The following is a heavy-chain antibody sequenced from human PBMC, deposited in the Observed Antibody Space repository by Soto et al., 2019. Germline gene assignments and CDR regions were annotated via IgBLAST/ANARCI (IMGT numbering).Heavy chain of an antibody. V-gene: IGHV1-24*01. CDR2: FDPEDGDT. Sequence: ASVKVSCKVSGYTLTVLSMQWVRQAPGKGLERMGGFDPEDGDTIYAQKFQGRVTMTEDTATNTAYMELSSLRSEDTAVYYCARGGSHCSSTSCPPFPRLEIDYWGQGTLVTVSS. J-gene: IGHJ4*02. D-gene: IGHD2-2*01. CDR1: GYTLTVLS. CDR3: ARGGSHCSSTSCPPFPRLEIDY.